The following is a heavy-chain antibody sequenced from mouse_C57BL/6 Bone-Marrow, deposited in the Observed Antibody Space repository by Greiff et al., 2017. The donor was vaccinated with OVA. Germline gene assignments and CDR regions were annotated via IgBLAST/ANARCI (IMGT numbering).Heavy chain of an antibody. CDR2: IHPNSGST. J-gene: IGHJ3*01. V-gene: IGHV1-64*01. D-gene: IGHD2-4*01. Sequence: QVQLQQPGAELVKPGASVKLSCKASGYTFTSYWMHWVKQRPGQGLEWIGMIHPNSGSTNYNEKFKSKATLTVDNSPSTAYMQLSSLTSEDSAVYYCASSKRLRRPVAYWGQGTLVTVSA. CDR3: ASSKRLRRPVAY. CDR1: GYTFTSYW.